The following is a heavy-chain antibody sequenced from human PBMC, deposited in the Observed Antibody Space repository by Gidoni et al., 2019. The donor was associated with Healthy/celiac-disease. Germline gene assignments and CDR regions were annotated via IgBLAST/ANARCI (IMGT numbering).Heavy chain of an antibody. V-gene: IGHV4-61*02. CDR3: ARGGIAARLRYNWFYP. CDR1: GGSISSGSYY. CDR2: ISTSGST. J-gene: IGHJ5*02. Sequence: QVQLQESGPGLVKPSQNLSLTCTVSGGSISSGSYYWSLIRQPAGQGLEGIGRISTSGSTNYNPSLKSRVTISVDTSKNQFSLKLSSVTAADTAVYYCARGGIAARLRYNWFYPWGQGTLVTVSS. D-gene: IGHD6-6*01.